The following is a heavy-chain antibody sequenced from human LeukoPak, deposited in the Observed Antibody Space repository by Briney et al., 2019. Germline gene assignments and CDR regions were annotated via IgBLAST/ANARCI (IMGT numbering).Heavy chain of an antibody. Sequence: PSETLSLTCTVSAGSISSSSYYWSWIRQPPGEGLEWIGYIYYSGSTNYNPSLKSRVTISVDTSKNQFSLKLSSVTAADTAVYYCARTRHSGYDYVDAFDIWGQGTMVTVSS. J-gene: IGHJ3*02. CDR1: AGSISSSSYY. CDR3: ARTRHSGYDYVDAFDI. CDR2: IYYSGST. D-gene: IGHD5-12*01. V-gene: IGHV4-61*01.